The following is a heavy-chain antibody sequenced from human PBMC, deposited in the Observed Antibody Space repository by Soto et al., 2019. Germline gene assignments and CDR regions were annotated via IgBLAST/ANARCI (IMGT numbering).Heavy chain of an antibody. J-gene: IGHJ6*03. CDR3: ARERRDCSGGSCYSGAYYYYMDV. CDR2: INPSGGST. CDR1: GYTFTSYY. D-gene: IGHD2-15*01. Sequence: ASVKVSCKASGYTFTSYYIHCVRQAPGQGLEWMGIINPSGGSTSYAQKFQGRVTMTTDTSTSTVYMELSSLRSEDTAVYYCARERRDCSGGSCYSGAYYYYMDVWGKGTTVTVSS. V-gene: IGHV1-46*03.